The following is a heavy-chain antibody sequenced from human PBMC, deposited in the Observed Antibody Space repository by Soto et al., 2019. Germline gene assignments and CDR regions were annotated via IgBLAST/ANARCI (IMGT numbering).Heavy chain of an antibody. CDR1: GFTFSSYA. CDR3: ARENDWTVDY. J-gene: IGHJ4*02. D-gene: IGHD1-1*01. V-gene: IGHV3-30-3*01. CDR2: ISYDGSNK. Sequence: GGSLRLSCAASGFTFSSYAMHWVRQAPGKGLEWVAVISYDGSNKYYADSVKGRFTISRDNSKNTLYLQMNSLRAEDTAVYYCARENDWTVDYWGQGTLVTVS.